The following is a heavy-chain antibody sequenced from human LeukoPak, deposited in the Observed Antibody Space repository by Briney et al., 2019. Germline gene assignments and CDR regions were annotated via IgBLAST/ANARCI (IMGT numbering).Heavy chain of an antibody. J-gene: IGHJ4*02. D-gene: IGHD3-3*01. Sequence: GGSLRLSCAASGFTLDDYAMHWVRQAPGKGLEWVSLISGDGGSTYYADSVKGRFTISRDNSKNSLYLQMNSLRTEDTALYYCAKGIVYYDFWSGFSPPDYYFDYWGQGTLVTVSS. CDR1: GFTLDDYA. CDR2: ISGDGGST. CDR3: AKGIVYYDFWSGFSPPDYYFDY. V-gene: IGHV3-43*02.